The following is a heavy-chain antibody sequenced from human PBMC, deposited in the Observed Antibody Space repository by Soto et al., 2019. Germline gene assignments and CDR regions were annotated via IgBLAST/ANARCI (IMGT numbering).Heavy chain of an antibody. CDR3: ASHLYDNLRTEGGGYYYMDV. V-gene: IGHV5-51*01. J-gene: IGHJ6*03. CDR1: GYSFTSYW. Sequence: PRESLKISGKGSGYSFTSYWIGWVRQMPGKGLEWMGIIYPGDSDTRYSPSFQGQVTISADKSISTAYLQWSSLKASDTATYYCASHLYDNLRTEGGGYYYMDVWGKGTTVTVSS. D-gene: IGHD3-9*01. CDR2: IYPGDSDT.